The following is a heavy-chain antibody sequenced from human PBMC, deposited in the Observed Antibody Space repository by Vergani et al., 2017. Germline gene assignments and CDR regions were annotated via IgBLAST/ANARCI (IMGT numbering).Heavy chain of an antibody. CDR2: ISYDGSNK. V-gene: IGHV3-30*03. J-gene: IGHJ4*02. Sequence: VQLVESGGGVVQPGRSLRLSCAASGFTFSSYGMHWVRQAPGKGLEWVAVISYDGSNKYYADSVKGRFTISRDNSKNTLYLQMNSLRAEDTAVYYCGGATGFDYWGQGTLVTVSS. CDR3: GGATGFDY. CDR1: GFTFSSYG. D-gene: IGHD1-26*01.